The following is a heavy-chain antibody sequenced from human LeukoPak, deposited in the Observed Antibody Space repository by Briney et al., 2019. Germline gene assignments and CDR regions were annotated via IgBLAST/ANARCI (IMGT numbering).Heavy chain of an antibody. D-gene: IGHD2-15*01. Sequence: QPGGSLRLSCAASGLAFSSYEMNWVRQAPGKGLEWISYISDNGVTIYYADSVEGRFTISRDNAKNSLYLQMNSLSAEDTAVYYCAGELGYCSGGDYWGQGTLVTVSS. J-gene: IGHJ4*02. CDR1: GLAFSSYE. V-gene: IGHV3-48*03. CDR2: ISDNGVTI. CDR3: AGELGYCSGGDY.